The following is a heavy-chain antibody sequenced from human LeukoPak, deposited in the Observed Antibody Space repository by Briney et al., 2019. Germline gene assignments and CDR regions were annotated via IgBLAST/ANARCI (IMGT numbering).Heavy chain of an antibody. CDR1: GYTFTKYY. D-gene: IGHD3-22*01. CDR3: AREEMMVILALDM. CDR2: INPSVGTT. Sequence: ASVKVSCKASGYTFTKYYIHWVRQAPGQGLEWMGIINPSVGTTLYSQKFQGRVTLTRDTSTTTVYMEATSLRSDDTAVYYCAREEMMVILALDMWGQGTMVTVSS. J-gene: IGHJ3*02. V-gene: IGHV1-46*01.